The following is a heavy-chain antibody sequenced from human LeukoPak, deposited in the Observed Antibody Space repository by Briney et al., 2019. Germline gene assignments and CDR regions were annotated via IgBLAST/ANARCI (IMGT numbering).Heavy chain of an antibody. CDR1: GFTFSSYG. D-gene: IGHD6-13*01. Sequence: GGSLRLSCAASGFTFSSYGMHWVRQAPGKGLEWVSSISSSSSYIYYADSVKGRFTISRDNAKNSLYLQMNSLRAEDTAVYYCARDLGGSSSPIDYWGQGTLVTVSS. J-gene: IGHJ4*02. CDR2: ISSSSSYI. CDR3: ARDLGGSSSPIDY. V-gene: IGHV3-21*01.